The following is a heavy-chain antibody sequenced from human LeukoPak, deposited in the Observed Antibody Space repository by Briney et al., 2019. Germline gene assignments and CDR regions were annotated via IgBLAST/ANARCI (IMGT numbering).Heavy chain of an antibody. V-gene: IGHV3-23*01. CDR2: ISGSGGST. CDR3: AKGDDSSGYCDY. D-gene: IGHD3-22*01. CDR1: GFTFSSYA. J-gene: IGHJ4*02. Sequence: GGSLRLSCAASGFTFSSYAMSWVRQAPGKGLEWVTAISGSGGSTYYADSVKGRFTISRDNSKNTLYLQMNSLRAEDTAVYYCAKGDDSSGYCDYWGQGTLVTVSS.